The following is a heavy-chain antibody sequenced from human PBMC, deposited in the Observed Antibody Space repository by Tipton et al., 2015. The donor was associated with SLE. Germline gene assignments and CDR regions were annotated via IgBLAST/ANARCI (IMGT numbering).Heavy chain of an antibody. CDR2: IYYSGST. CDR3: ARHMTGVDAFDI. CDR1: GGSISSYY. Sequence: TLSLTCTVSGGSISSYYWSWIRRPPGKGLEWIGYIYYSGSTNYNPSLKSRVTISVDTSKNQFSLKLSSVTATDTAVYYCARHMTGVDAFDIWGQGTMVTVSS. J-gene: IGHJ3*02. D-gene: IGHD1-20*01. V-gene: IGHV4-59*01.